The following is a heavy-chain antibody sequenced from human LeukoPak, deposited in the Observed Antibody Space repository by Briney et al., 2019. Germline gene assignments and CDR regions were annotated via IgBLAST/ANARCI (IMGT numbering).Heavy chain of an antibody. CDR1: GFTFSSYS. J-gene: IGHJ4*02. CDR3: ATSRRDGYGYRALELPPSPVD. Sequence: GGALSLSCAASGFTFSSYSMNWVRQAPGQGLEWVSYISSSSSTICYAASVKGRFTISRDNAKNSLYLQMINLRAEDTAVYYCATSRRDGYGYRALELPPSPVDWGQGTLVTVSS. V-gene: IGHV3-48*04. D-gene: IGHD5-18*01. CDR2: ISSSSSTI.